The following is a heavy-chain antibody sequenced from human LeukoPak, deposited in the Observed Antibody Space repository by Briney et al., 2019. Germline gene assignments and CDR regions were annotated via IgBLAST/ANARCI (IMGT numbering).Heavy chain of an antibody. Sequence: SQTLSLTCTVSGASFNSDDQYWNWIRQSPGKGLEWIGSIHPSGMLYNNTSLESRVTMSKYTSKIQFSLNLISVTAADTAVYFCSRGLDSRKLGYWGQGILVTVSS. D-gene: IGHD3-22*01. V-gene: IGHV4-31*03. CDR3: SRGLDSRKLGY. CDR1: GASFNSDDQY. CDR2: IHPSGML. J-gene: IGHJ4*02.